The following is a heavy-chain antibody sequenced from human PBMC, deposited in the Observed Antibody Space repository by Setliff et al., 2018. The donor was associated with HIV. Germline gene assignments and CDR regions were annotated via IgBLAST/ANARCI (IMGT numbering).Heavy chain of an antibody. CDR3: ASARIPTGGTSTSFDF. Sequence: PGGSLRLSCAASGFTFDDYGMSWVRQAPGKGLEWVTFIRNDASNTYYADSVKGRFTISRDSSKNTLYLQMDSLRPDDTGVYYCASARIPTGGTSTSFDFWGQGALVTVSS. D-gene: IGHD1-1*01. J-gene: IGHJ4*02. V-gene: IGHV3-30*02. CDR1: GFTFDDYG. CDR2: IRNDASNT.